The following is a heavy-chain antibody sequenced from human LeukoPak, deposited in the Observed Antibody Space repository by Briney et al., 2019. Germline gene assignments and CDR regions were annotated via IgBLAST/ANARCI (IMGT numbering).Heavy chain of an antibody. J-gene: IGHJ6*02. Sequence: QPGGSLRLSCAASGFTFSSYWMNWARQAPGKGLEWVASINHNGNVSYYVDSVKGRFTISRGNAKNSLYLQMSNLRAEDTAVYFCARGDGLDVWGQGATVTVSS. CDR2: INHNGNVS. V-gene: IGHV3-7*03. D-gene: IGHD3-16*01. CDR3: ARGDGLDV. CDR1: GFTFSSYW.